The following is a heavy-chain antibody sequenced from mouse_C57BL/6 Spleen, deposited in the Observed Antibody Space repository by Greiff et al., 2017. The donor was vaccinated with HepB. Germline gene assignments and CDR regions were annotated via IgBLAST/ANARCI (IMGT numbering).Heavy chain of an antibody. D-gene: IGHD2-4*01. CDR2: ISYDGSN. CDR1: GYSITSGYY. V-gene: IGHV3-6*01. J-gene: IGHJ4*01. CDR3: ARGDYDDY. Sequence: EVQVVESGPGLVKPSQSLSLTCSVTGYSITSGYYWNWIRQFPGNKLEWMGYISYDGSNNYNPSLKNRISITRDTSKNQFFLKLNSVTTEDTATYYCARGDYDDYWGQGTSVTVSS.